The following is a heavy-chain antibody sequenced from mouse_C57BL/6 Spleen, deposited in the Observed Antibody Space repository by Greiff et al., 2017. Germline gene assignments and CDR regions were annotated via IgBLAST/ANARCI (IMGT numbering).Heavy chain of an antibody. J-gene: IGHJ4*01. CDR1: GYTFTSYW. Sequence: QVQLQQSGAELVKPGASVKLSCKASGYTFTSYWMQWVKQRPGQGLEWIGEIDPSDSYTNYNQKFKGKATLTVDTSSSTAYMQLSSLTSEDSAVYYCASITTVSSTLYAMDYWGQGTSVTVSS. CDR2: IDPSDSYT. V-gene: IGHV1-50*01. CDR3: ASITTVSSTLYAMDY. D-gene: IGHD1-1*01.